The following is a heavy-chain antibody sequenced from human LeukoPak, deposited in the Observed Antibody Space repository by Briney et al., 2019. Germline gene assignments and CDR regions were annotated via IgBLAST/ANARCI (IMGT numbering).Heavy chain of an antibody. CDR3: AKSSGSNHFVD. J-gene: IGHJ4*02. CDR1: GDSISTYF. CDR2: IYYSGRT. V-gene: IGHV4-59*01. Sequence: PSETLSLTCTVSGDSISTYFWNWIRQPPGKGLEWIGFIYYSGRTNYNPSLKSRVTISIDTSKNEFSLRLSSVTAADTAVYYCAKSSGSNHFVDWGRGTLVTVSS. D-gene: IGHD6-19*01.